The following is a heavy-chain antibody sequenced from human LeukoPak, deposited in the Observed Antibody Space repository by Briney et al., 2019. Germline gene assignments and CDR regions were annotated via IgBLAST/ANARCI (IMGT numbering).Heavy chain of an antibody. D-gene: IGHD6-13*01. CDR3: ARFIAAAGFGFDY. CDR1: GGSFSGYY. CDR2: INHSGST. J-gene: IGHJ4*02. Sequence: SETQSLTCAVYGGSFSGYYWSWIRQPPGKGLEWIGEINHSGSTNYNPSLKSRVAISVDTSKNQFSLRLSSVTAADTAVYYCARFIAAAGFGFDYWGQGTLVTVSS. V-gene: IGHV4-34*01.